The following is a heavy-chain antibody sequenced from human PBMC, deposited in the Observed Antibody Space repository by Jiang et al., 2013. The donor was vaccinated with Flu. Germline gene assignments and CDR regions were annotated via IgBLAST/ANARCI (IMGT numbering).Heavy chain of an antibody. D-gene: IGHD6-19*01. J-gene: IGHJ4*02. CDR2: LSSFLAY. CDR3: ARHLIRASGWDQYYLDY. CDR1: GYNFNNYW. Sequence: EVKKPGESLKISCQASGYNFNNYWIGWVRQIARERPGVDGNNLSSFLAYHIQPVLRRARVTISADGSISTAYLQWSSLKASDTAIYYCARHLIRASGWDQYYLDYWGQGTLVTVSS. V-gene: IGHV5-51*01.